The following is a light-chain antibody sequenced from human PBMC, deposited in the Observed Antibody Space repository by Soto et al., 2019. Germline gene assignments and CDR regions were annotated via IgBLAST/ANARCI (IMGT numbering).Light chain of an antibody. Sequence: DIVMTQSPDSLAVSLGERATINCKSSQSLLYDSNNKNYLAWYQQKPGQPPKLLIYWASTRESGVPDRFSGSGSGNDFTLTISSLQVDYWAVYYCQQYYSTLALTFGGGTKVEIK. J-gene: IGKJ4*01. CDR3: QQYYSTLALT. V-gene: IGKV4-1*01. CDR2: WAS. CDR1: QSLLYDSNNKNY.